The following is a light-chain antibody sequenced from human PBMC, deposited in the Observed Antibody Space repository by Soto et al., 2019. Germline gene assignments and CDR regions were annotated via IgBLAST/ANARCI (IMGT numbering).Light chain of an antibody. CDR1: SSDVGAYIF. J-gene: IGLJ1*01. CDR2: DII. V-gene: IGLV2-14*03. Sequence: QSVLTQPASVSGSPGQSITFSCTGTSSDVGAYIFVSWYQQHPGKAPKLMIYDIINRPSGVSNRLSGSKSGNTASLTISGLQAEDEADYYCVSFTTSRSYVFGTGTKVTVL. CDR3: VSFTTSRSYV.